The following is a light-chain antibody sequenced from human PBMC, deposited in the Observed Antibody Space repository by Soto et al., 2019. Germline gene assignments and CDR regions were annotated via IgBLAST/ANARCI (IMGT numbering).Light chain of an antibody. Sequence: QSVLTQPPSVSGAPGQRVTISCTGTSSNIGARVVYWYQQLPGTAPKLLMYGNTNRPSGVPDRFSGSKSGTSASLAITGLQAEDEAEYYCQSYDTSLRAYVFGTGTKLTVL. J-gene: IGLJ1*01. CDR2: GNT. CDR1: SSNIGARV. V-gene: IGLV1-40*01. CDR3: QSYDTSLRAYV.